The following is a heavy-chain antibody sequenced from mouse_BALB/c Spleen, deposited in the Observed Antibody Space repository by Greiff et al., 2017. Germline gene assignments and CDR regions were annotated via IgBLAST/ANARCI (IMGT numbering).Heavy chain of an antibody. CDR1: GFSLTSYG. CDR3: ARSYRYDDGGYYFDY. Sequence: VQLVESGPGLVQPSQSLSITCTVSGFSLTSYGVHWVRQSPGKGLEWLGVIWSGGSTDYNAAFISRLSISKDNSKSQVFFKMNSLQANDTAIYYCARSYRYDDGGYYFDYWGQGTTLTVSS. J-gene: IGHJ2*01. V-gene: IGHV2-2*02. D-gene: IGHD2-14*01. CDR2: IWSGGST.